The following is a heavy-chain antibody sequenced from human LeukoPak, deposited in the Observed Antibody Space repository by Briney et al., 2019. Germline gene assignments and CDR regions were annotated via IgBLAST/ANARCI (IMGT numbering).Heavy chain of an antibody. CDR1: GFTFSDYY. CDR2: ISSSGSTI. V-gene: IGHV3-11*04. D-gene: IGHD2-2*02. CDR3: ARRGYQLLYGDY. J-gene: IGHJ4*02. Sequence: GGSLRLXCAASGFTFSDYYMSRIRQAPGKGLEWVSYISSSGSTIHYADSVKGRFTISRDNAKNSLFLQMNSLRAEDTAVYYCARRGYQLLYGDYWGQGTLVTVSS.